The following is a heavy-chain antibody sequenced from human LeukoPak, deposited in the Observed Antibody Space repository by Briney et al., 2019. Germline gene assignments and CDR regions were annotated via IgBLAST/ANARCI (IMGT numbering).Heavy chain of an antibody. CDR3: ARWGGTRQYYFDY. V-gene: IGHV3-33*01. CDR1: GFIFSDYG. J-gene: IGHJ4*02. Sequence: PGRSLRLSCAVSGFIFSDYGFHWVRQAPGKGLEWVAVTRFDGSIKQYADSVKGRFTISRDDSKNTLYLQMNSLKSEDTAVYYCARWGGTRQYYFDYWGRGILVTVSS. D-gene: IGHD1-1*01. CDR2: TRFDGSIK.